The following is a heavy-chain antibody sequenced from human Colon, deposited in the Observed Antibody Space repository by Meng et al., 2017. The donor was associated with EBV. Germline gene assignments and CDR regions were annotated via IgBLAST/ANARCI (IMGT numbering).Heavy chain of an antibody. CDR1: GGSLSSRNW. CDR3: ARVGAYCGGDCYHPR. V-gene: IGHV4-4*02. J-gene: IGHJ4*02. CDR2: IYHSGST. D-gene: IGHD2-21*02. Sequence: VELQGSGPGVVTPSGPLSLPCAVSGGSLSSRNWWSWVRQPPGKGLEWIGEIYHSGSTNYNPSLKSRVTISVDESKNQFSLRLSSVTAADTAVYYCARVGAYCGGDCYHPRWGQGTLVTVSS.